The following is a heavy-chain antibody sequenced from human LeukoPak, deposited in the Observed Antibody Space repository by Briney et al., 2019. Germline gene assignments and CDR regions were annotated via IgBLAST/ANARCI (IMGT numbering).Heavy chain of an antibody. V-gene: IGHV3-7*01. CDR3: AGEGRFDAFDI. CDR1: GFTFSSYW. CDR2: IKQDGSEK. J-gene: IGHJ3*02. D-gene: IGHD2-15*01. Sequence: PGGSLRLSCAASGFTFSSYWMSWVRQAPGKGLEWVANIKQDGSEKYYVDSVKGRFTISRDNAKNSLYLQMNSLRAEDTAVYYCAGEGRFDAFDIWGQGTMVTVSS.